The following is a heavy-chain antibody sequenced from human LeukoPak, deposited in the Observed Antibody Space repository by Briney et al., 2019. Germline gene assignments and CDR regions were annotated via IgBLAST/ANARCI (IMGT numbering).Heavy chain of an antibody. V-gene: IGHV1-69*13. D-gene: IGHD3-9*01. J-gene: IGHJ4*02. CDR1: GGTFSSYA. Sequence: SVKVSCKASGGTFSSYAISWVRQAPGQGLEWMGGIIPIFGTANYAQKFQGRVTITSDESTSTAYMELSSLRSEDTAVYYCARGRGYFDWSEGEFDYWGQGTLVTVSS. CDR2: IIPIFGTA. CDR3: ARGRGYFDWSEGEFDY.